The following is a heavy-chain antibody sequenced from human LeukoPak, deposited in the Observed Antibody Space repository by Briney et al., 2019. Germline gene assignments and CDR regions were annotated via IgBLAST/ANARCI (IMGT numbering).Heavy chain of an antibody. CDR3: ARLVVGWFDP. CDR2: IYSSGST. Sequence: SETLSLTCTVSGGSISSYYWSWIRQPPGKGLEWIGYIYSSGSTNYNPSLKSRVTISVDTSKNQFSLKLSCVTAADTAVYYCARLVVGWFDPWGQGTLVTVSS. J-gene: IGHJ5*02. D-gene: IGHD2-15*01. CDR1: GGSISSYY. V-gene: IGHV4-4*09.